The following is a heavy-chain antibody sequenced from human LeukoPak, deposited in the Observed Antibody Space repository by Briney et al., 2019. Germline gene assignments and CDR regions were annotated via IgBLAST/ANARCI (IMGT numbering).Heavy chain of an antibody. D-gene: IGHD3-3*01. CDR2: IKQDGSEK. Sequence: GGSLRLSCAASGFTFSNAWMSWVRQAPGKGLEWVANIKQDGSEKYYVDSVKGRFTISRDNAKNSLYLQMNSLRAEDTAVYYCARDRLRFLEWSPDAFDIWGQGTMVTVSS. CDR3: ARDRLRFLEWSPDAFDI. J-gene: IGHJ3*02. CDR1: GFTFSNAW. V-gene: IGHV3-7*01.